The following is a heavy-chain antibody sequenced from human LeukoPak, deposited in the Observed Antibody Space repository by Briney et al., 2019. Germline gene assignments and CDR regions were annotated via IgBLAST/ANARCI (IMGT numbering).Heavy chain of an antibody. CDR2: IKQGGSEK. D-gene: IGHD3-10*01. CDR1: GFTFSSYW. CDR3: ARDPGSYYGSGSRYYYYYYMDV. Sequence: GGSLRLSCAASGFTFSSYWMSWVRQAPGKGLEWVANIKQGGSEKYYVDSVKGRFTISRDNAKNSLYLQMNSLRAEDTAVYYCARDPGSYYGSGSRYYYYYYMDVWGKGTTVTVS. V-gene: IGHV3-7*01. J-gene: IGHJ6*03.